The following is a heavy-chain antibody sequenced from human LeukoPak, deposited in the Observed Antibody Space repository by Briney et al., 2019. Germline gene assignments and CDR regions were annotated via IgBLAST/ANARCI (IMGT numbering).Heavy chain of an antibody. J-gene: IGHJ3*02. CDR2: ITSSGSNI. D-gene: IGHD5-12*01. CDR3: ASGRGYDDAFDI. CDR1: GFTFSDYY. V-gene: IGHV3-11*04. Sequence: GGPLRLSCAASGFTFSDYYMSWIRQAPGKGLEWVSYITSSGSNIYDADSVKGRFTISRDNTKSSLYLQMNSLRAEDTAVYYCASGRGYDDAFDIWGQGTMVTVSS.